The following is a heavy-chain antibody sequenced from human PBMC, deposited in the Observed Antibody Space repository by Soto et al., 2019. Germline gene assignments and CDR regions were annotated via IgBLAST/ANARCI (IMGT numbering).Heavy chain of an antibody. CDR1: GASISSGRYY. J-gene: IGHJ6*03. V-gene: IGHV4-31*03. CDR2: IYYSGST. D-gene: IGHD3-10*01. Sequence: SETLSLTCSVSGASISSGRYYSGWIRQHPGKGLEWIGYIYYSGSTYYNPSLKSRVTISVDTSKNQFSLKLSSVTAADTAVYYCARDKLWFGELQNYYYMDVWGKGTTVTVSS. CDR3: ARDKLWFGELQNYYYMDV.